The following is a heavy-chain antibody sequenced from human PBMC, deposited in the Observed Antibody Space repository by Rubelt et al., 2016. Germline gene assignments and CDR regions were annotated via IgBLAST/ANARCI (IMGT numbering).Heavy chain of an antibody. D-gene: IGHD6-13*01. Sequence: QVQLQQSGPGLVRPSHTLSLTCAISGDSVSSTSSAWTWIRQSPWRGLEWLGRTYCRSKCYSDYALSVKSRITITPDTARNQFSLQLNSVTPDDTAVYYCARELIAAFDPWGQGTLVTVSS. CDR2: TYCRSKCYS. V-gene: IGHV6-1*01. CDR3: ARELIAAFDP. J-gene: IGHJ5*02. CDR1: GDSVSSTSSA.